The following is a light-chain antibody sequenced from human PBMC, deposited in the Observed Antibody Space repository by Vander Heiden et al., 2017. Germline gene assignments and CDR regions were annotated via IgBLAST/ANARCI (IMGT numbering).Light chain of an antibody. J-gene: IGKJ1*01. CDR2: WAS. CDR3: QQYYSTPQT. CDR1: QSVLYSSNNKNY. Sequence: DIVITQSPDSLAVSLGERATINCKSGQSVLYSSNNKNYLAWYQQKPGQPPKLLIYWASTRESGVPDRFSGSGSGTEFTLTISSLQAEDVAVYYCQQYYSTPQTFGQGTKVEIK. V-gene: IGKV4-1*01.